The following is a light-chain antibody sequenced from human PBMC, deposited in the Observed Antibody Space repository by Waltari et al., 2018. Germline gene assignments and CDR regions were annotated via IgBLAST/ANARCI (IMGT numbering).Light chain of an antibody. CDR1: QSVGRS. Sequence: EIVLTQSPGTLSLSPGERATLSCRASQSVGRSLAWYQQEPGKAPRLLIYDTSSRATGIPDRCSGSRSGTDFSLTISRLEPEDFAVYYCQHYVSLPATFGQGTKVEIK. J-gene: IGKJ1*01. V-gene: IGKV3-20*01. CDR2: DTS. CDR3: QHYVSLPAT.